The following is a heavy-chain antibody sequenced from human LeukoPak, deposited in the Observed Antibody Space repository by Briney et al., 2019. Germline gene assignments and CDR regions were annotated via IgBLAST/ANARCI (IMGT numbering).Heavy chain of an antibody. CDR3: ARVDMRLRALRGVFDY. CDR2: IYYSGST. CDR1: GGSISSYY. V-gene: IGHV4-59*01. J-gene: IGHJ4*02. D-gene: IGHD3-10*01. Sequence: NPSETLSLTCTVSGGSISSYYWSWIRQPPGKGLEWIGYIYYSGSTNYNPSLKSRVTISVDTSKNQFSLKLSSVTAADTAVYYCARVDMRLRALRGVFDYWGQGTLVTVSS.